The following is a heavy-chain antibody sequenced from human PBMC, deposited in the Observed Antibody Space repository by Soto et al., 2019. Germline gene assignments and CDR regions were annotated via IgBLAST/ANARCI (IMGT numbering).Heavy chain of an antibody. J-gene: IGHJ6*01. V-gene: IGHV3-33*01. Sequence: QVQLVESGGGVVQPGRSLRLSCAASGFTFSSYGMHWVRQAPGKGLEWVAVIWYDGSNKYYADSVKGRFTISRDNSKNTLYLQMNSLRAEETAVYYCARGLMDYYYGMDVWGQGTTVTVSS. D-gene: IGHD3-10*01. CDR3: ARGLMDYYYGMDV. CDR2: IWYDGSNK. CDR1: GFTFSSYG.